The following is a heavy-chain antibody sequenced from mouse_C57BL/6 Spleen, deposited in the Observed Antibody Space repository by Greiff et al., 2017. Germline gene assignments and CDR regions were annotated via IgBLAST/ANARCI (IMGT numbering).Heavy chain of an antibody. CDR1: GYTFTSYW. CDR3: ARWGRGEGENY. CDR2: INPSNGGT. J-gene: IGHJ2*01. V-gene: IGHV1-53*01. Sequence: QVQLQQPGTELVKPGASVKLSCKASGYTFTSYWMHWVKQRPGQGLEWIGNINPSNGGTNYNEKFKSKTTLTVDKSSSTAYMQLSSLTSEDSAVYYSARWGRGEGENYWGQGTTPTVPS.